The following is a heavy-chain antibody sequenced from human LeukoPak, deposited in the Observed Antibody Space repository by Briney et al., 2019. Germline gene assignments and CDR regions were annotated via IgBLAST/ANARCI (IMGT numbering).Heavy chain of an antibody. V-gene: IGHV1-69*04. Sequence: ASVKVSCKASGGTFSSYAISWVRQAPGQGLEWMGRIIPILGIANYAQKFQGRVTITADKSTSTAYIELSSLRSEDTAVYYCARDGEGFDYWGQGTLVTVSS. J-gene: IGHJ4*02. CDR2: IIPILGIA. CDR1: GGTFSSYA. CDR3: ARDGEGFDY. D-gene: IGHD3-10*01.